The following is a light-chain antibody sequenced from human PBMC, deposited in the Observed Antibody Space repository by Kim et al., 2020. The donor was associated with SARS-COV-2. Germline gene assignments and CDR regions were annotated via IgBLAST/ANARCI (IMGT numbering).Light chain of an antibody. J-gene: IGLJ2*01. CDR3: SSYAGSYTVV. CDR2: DVS. V-gene: IGLV2-11*01. Sequence: GQSVTISCTGTSSDVGGYNYVSWYQQHPGKAPKLMIYDVSKRPSGVPDRFSGSKSGNTASLTISGLQAEDEADYYCSSYAGSYTVVFGGGTQLTVL. CDR1: SSDVGGYNY.